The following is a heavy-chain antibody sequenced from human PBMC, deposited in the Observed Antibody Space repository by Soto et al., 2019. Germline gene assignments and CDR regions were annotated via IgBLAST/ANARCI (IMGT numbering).Heavy chain of an antibody. J-gene: IGHJ4*02. D-gene: IGHD1-20*01. V-gene: IGHV1-18*01. CDR3: AREGSHPVFDY. CDR1: TSYG. CDR2: ISAYNGNT. Sequence: TSYGISWVRQAPGQGLEWMGWISAYNGNTNYAQKLQGRVTMTTDTSTSTAYMELRSLRSDDTAVYYCAREGSHPVFDYWGQGTLVTVSS.